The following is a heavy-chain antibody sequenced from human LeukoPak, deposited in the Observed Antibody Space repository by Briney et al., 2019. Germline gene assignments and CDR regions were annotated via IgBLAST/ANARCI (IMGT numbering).Heavy chain of an antibody. D-gene: IGHD6-19*01. CDR2: IYYSGST. J-gene: IGHJ4*02. Sequence: SQTLSLTCTVSGGSISSGGYYWSWIRQHPGKGLEWIGYIYYSGSTYHNPSLKSRVTISVDTSKNQFSLKLSSVTAADTAVYYCARVSVRTFDYWGQGTLVTVSS. CDR3: ARVSVRTFDY. V-gene: IGHV4-31*03. CDR1: GGSISSGGYY.